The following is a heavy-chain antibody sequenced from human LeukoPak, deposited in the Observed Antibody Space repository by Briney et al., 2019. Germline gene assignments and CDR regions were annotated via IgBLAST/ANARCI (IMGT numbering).Heavy chain of an antibody. D-gene: IGHD6-13*01. V-gene: IGHV3-21*01. CDR1: GFTFSTYS. J-gene: IGHJ4*02. Sequence: GTSLRLSCVASGFTFSTYSVNWVRQAPGKGLEWVSFISSSSSYIYYADSVKGRFTISRDNAKNSLYLQMNSLRAEDTAVYYCAREGIETGYFDYWGQGILVTVSS. CDR3: AREGIETGYFDY. CDR2: ISSSSSYI.